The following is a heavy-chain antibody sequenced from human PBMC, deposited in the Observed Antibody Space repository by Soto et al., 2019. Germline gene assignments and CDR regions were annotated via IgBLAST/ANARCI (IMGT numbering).Heavy chain of an antibody. D-gene: IGHD6-19*01. CDR1: GASINTYY. J-gene: IGHJ4*02. CDR3: AGRVAVAGTEDY. CDR2: IHYSGSS. Sequence: SETLSLTCAVSGASINTYYWSWIRQPPGKGLEWIGYIHYSGSSSYNPSLESRVTVSIDRSKHQLSLILTSVTAADTAVYYCAGRVAVAGTEDYWGQGTLVTVAS. V-gene: IGHV4-59*08.